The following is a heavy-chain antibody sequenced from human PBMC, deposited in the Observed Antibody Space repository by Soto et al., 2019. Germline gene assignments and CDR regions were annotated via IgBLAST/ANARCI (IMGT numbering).Heavy chain of an antibody. CDR2: IYYSGST. V-gene: IGHV4-30-4*01. Sequence: QVQLQESGPGLVKPSQTLSLTCTVTGGSISSGDYYWSWIRQPPGKGLEWIGYIYYSGSTYYNPSLKSRVTISVYTSKKQFSLKLSSVTAADTAVYYCARAQGSGFLVSWGQGTLVTVSS. D-gene: IGHD3-10*01. CDR1: GGSISSGDYY. CDR3: ARAQGSGFLVS. J-gene: IGHJ4*02.